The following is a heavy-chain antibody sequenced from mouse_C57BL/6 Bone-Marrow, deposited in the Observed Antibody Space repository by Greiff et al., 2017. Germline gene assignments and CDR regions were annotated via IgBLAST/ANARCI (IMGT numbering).Heavy chain of an antibody. Sequence: EVQLQQSGAELVKPGASVKLSCTASGFNIKDYYMHWVKQRTEQGLEWIGRIDPEDGETKYAPKFQGKATITADTSSNTAYLQLSSLTSEDTAVYYCAREGTQYYFDYWGQGTTLTVSS. CDR2: IDPEDGET. J-gene: IGHJ2*01. V-gene: IGHV14-2*01. D-gene: IGHD3-3*01. CDR3: AREGTQYYFDY. CDR1: GFNIKDYY.